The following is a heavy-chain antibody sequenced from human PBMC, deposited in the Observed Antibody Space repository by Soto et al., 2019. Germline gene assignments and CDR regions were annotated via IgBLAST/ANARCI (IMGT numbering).Heavy chain of an antibody. Sequence: EVQLVESGGALVQRGGSLRLSCAASGFSFGDYWMSWVRQAPGKGLEWVAHRKKDGSEKYYVDSVKGRFSVSRDNSKNSLYLQMDSLRAEDTAVYYCAKLGSGYYTGLYFDYWGQGALVTVSS. CDR1: GFSFGDYW. J-gene: IGHJ4*02. D-gene: IGHD3-3*01. V-gene: IGHV3-7*03. CDR2: RKKDGSEK. CDR3: AKLGSGYYTGLYFDY.